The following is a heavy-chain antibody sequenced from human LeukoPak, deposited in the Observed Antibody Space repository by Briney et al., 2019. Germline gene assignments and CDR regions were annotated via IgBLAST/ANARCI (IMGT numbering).Heavy chain of an antibody. Sequence: SETLSLTCTVSGGSISNYYWNWIRQPPGKGLEWIGYIYYTGSTNYNPSLKSRVTISVDTSKNQFSLKLSSVTAADTAVYYCARAEVLPDFYDTSGGFDYWGQGTLVTVSS. J-gene: IGHJ4*02. CDR3: ARAEVLPDFYDTSGGFDY. CDR2: IYYTGST. CDR1: GGSISNYY. D-gene: IGHD3-22*01. V-gene: IGHV4-59*01.